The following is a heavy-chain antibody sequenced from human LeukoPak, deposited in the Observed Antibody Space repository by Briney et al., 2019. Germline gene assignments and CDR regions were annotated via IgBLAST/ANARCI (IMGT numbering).Heavy chain of an antibody. CDR2: ISNGGDHT. J-gene: IGHJ4*02. CDR1: GFTFRDFS. V-gene: IGHV3-23*01. Sequence: GGSLRLSCVASGFTFRDFSMSWVRQAPGKGLERVSVISNGGDHTYYADSVKGRFAISRDNSKNTLYLQMNSLRTEDTAIYYCAKDRLYFGNDFGDYWGQGTLATVSS. D-gene: IGHD3-9*01. CDR3: AKDRLYFGNDFGDY.